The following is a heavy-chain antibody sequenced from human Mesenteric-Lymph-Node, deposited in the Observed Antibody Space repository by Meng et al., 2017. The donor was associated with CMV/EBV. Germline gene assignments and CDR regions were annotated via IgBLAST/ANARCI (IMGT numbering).Heavy chain of an antibody. D-gene: IGHD4-11*01. Sequence: GESLKIPRVAFGFTFSVYDMHWVRQAPGKGLEWVAFTRYDGNDIFYVDSVKGRFTISRDISKHTLFLQMNSLRTEDTAVYYCAKPGGSNAFYHYPLDVWGQGTTVTVSS. J-gene: IGHJ6*02. CDR1: GFTFSVYD. CDR2: TRYDGNDI. CDR3: AKPGGSNAFYHYPLDV. V-gene: IGHV3-30*02.